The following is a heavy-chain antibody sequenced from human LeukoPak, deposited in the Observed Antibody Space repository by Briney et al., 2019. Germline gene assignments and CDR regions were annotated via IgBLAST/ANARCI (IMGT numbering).Heavy chain of an antibody. Sequence: GGSLRLSCVASGFTFSTYEIDWVRQAPGKGLEWVSYISSSGRTIYYADSVKGRFTISRDNAKTSLYLQMNSLRAEDTAVYYCARDSITCSTTSCAFDYWGQGTLVTVSS. CDR2: ISSSGRTI. J-gene: IGHJ4*02. V-gene: IGHV3-48*03. CDR3: ARDSITCSTTSCAFDY. D-gene: IGHD2-2*01. CDR1: GFTFSTYE.